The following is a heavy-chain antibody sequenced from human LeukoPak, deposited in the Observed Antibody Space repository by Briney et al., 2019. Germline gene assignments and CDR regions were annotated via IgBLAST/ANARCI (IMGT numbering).Heavy chain of an antibody. V-gene: IGHV3-48*02. J-gene: IGHJ4*02. CDR3: VGDPLPRTHPLDS. CDR1: GGSISSNT. CDR2: ISSASETI. Sequence: ETLSLTCTVSGGSISSNTYYWGWIRRPPGKGLEWISYISSASETIYYADSVKGRFTISRDNAKSSLYLHMSSLRDDDTAVYYCVGDPLPRTHPLDSWGQGTLVTVSS. D-gene: IGHD1-14*01.